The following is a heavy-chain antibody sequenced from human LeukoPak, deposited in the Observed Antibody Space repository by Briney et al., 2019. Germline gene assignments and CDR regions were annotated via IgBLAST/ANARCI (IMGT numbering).Heavy chain of an antibody. V-gene: IGHV3-66*01. CDR2: IYSAGGT. J-gene: IGHJ4*02. CDR1: GFTVSGNY. CDR3: ASGTEYSSFGSRY. Sequence: GGSLRRSCAASGFTVSGNYMNWVRQAPGQGLEWVSVIYSAGGTYYADSVKGRFTVSRDKSKNTLYLQMNSLRAEDTAVYYCASGTEYSSFGSRYWGQGTLVTVSS. D-gene: IGHD6-6*01.